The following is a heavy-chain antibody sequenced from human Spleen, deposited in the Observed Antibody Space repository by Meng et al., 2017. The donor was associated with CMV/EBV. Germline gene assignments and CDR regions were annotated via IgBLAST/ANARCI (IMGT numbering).Heavy chain of an antibody. CDR3: VKEGIRDEWPRDFDY. CDR1: GFTFSSYE. CDR2: ISSSGDII. Sequence: GESLKISCAASGFTFSSYEMNWVRQAPGKGLEWVSYISSSGDIINCADSVKGRFTISRDNSKNTLYLQMDSLRHEDTAFYHCVKEGIRDEWPRDFDYWGQGLLVTVSS. J-gene: IGHJ4*02. V-gene: IGHV3-48*03. D-gene: IGHD2-21*01.